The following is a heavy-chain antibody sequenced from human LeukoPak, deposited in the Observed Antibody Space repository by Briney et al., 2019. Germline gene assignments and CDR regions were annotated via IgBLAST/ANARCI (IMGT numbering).Heavy chain of an antibody. CDR1: GFTFSSYW. CDR3: ARARRDDSSGYYYDY. J-gene: IGHJ4*02. V-gene: IGHV3-21*01. Sequence: GGSLRLSCAASGFTFSSYWMSWVRQAPGKGLEWVSSISSSSSYIYYADSVKGRFTISRDNAKNSLYLQMNSLRAEDTAVYYCARARRDDSSGYYYDYWGQGTLVTVSS. D-gene: IGHD3-22*01. CDR2: ISSSSSYI.